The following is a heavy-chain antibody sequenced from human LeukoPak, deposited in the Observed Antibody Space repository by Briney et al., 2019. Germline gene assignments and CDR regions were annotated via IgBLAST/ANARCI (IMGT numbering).Heavy chain of an antibody. J-gene: IGHJ4*02. D-gene: IGHD6-19*01. Sequence: GGSLRLSCTASGFTFNRDWTAWVRQAPGKGLEWVANIKEDGSEKNYVDSVKGRFTISRDNAENSVYLQMNDLRAEDTGVYYCVTTEPSTSGWSYWGQGTLVTVSS. V-gene: IGHV3-7*01. CDR2: IKEDGSEK. CDR3: VTTEPSTSGWSY. CDR1: GFTFNRDW.